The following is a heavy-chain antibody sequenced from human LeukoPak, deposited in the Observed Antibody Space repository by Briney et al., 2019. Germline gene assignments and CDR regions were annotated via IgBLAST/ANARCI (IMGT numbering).Heavy chain of an antibody. D-gene: IGHD6-13*01. J-gene: IGHJ4*02. Sequence: GGSLRLSCAASGFTFDDYAMHWVRQAPGKGLEWVSGITWNSDNIEYADSVKGRFTISRDNAKNSLYLQMNSLRAEDTAVYYCARDLSVAAAVHFDYWGQGTLVTVSS. CDR2: ITWNSDNI. CDR3: ARDLSVAAAVHFDY. CDR1: GFTFDDYA. V-gene: IGHV3-9*01.